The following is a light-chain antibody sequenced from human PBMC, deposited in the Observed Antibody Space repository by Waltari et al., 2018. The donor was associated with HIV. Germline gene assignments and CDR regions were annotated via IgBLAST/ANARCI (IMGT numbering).Light chain of an antibody. J-gene: IGLJ3*02. CDR1: SSNIGSGYD. Sequence: QSVLTQPPSVSGAPGPRVTISCSGGSSNIGSGYDLPWYQQFPGTAPKVLIYANTNRPSGVPDRFSGSKSGYSASLVITGLQAEDDADYYCQSYDSSLSGWVFGGGTKLTVL. CDR2: ANT. V-gene: IGLV1-40*01. CDR3: QSYDSSLSGWV.